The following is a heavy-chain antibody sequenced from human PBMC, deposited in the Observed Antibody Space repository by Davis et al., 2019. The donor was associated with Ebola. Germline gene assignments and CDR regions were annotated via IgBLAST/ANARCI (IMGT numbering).Heavy chain of an antibody. CDR1: GFTFSSYP. CDR2: ITGSGVNT. Sequence: GESLKISCAASGFTFSSYPMRWVRQAPGKGLEWVSSITGSGVNTYYADSVKGRFTISRDNSKNTLFLQMNSLRAEDTAVYYCAKDLIELIWTEPDYWGQGTLVTVSS. D-gene: IGHD1-1*01. J-gene: IGHJ4*02. V-gene: IGHV3-23*01. CDR3: AKDLIELIWTEPDY.